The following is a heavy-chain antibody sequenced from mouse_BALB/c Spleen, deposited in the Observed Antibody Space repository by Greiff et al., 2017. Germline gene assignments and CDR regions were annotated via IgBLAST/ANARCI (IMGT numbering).Heavy chain of an antibody. Sequence: EVKLMESGPELVKPGASVKMSCKASGYTFTSYVMHWVKQKPGQGLEWIGYINPYNDGTKYNEKFKGKATLTSDKSSSTAYMELSSLTSEDSAVYYCARWGDYDHFDYWGQGTTLTVSS. CDR3: ARWGDYDHFDY. V-gene: IGHV1-14*01. CDR2: INPYNDGT. J-gene: IGHJ2*01. D-gene: IGHD2-4*01. CDR1: GYTFTSYV.